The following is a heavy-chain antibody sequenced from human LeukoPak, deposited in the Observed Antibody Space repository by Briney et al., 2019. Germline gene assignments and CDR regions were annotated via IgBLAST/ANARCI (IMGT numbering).Heavy chain of an antibody. J-gene: IGHJ6*03. CDR3: AKDFVGTGYCSGGSCYDFHYYYMDV. V-gene: IGHV3-30*02. CDR1: GFTFSSYG. Sequence: PGGSLRLSCAASGFTFSSYGMHWVRQAPGKGLEWVAFIRYDGSNKYYADSVKGRFTISRDNSKNTLYLQMNSLRAEDTAVYYCAKDFVGTGYCSGGSCYDFHYYYMDVWGKGTTVTVSS. CDR2: IRYDGSNK. D-gene: IGHD2-15*01.